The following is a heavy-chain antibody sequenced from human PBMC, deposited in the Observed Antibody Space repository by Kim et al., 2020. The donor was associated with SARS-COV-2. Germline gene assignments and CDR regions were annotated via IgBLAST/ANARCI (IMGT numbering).Heavy chain of an antibody. CDR2: ISYDGSNK. V-gene: IGHV3-30-3*01. CDR3: ARDLLYGSGSLDY. Sequence: GGSLRLSCAASGFTFSSYAMHWVRQAPGKGLEWVAVISYDGSNKYYADSVKGRFTISRDNSKNTLYLQMNSLRAEDTAVYYCARDLLYGSGSLDYWGQGTLVTVSS. J-gene: IGHJ4*02. D-gene: IGHD3-10*01. CDR1: GFTFSSYA.